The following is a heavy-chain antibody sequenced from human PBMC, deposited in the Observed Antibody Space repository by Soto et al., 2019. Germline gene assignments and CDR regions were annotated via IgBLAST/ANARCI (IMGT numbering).Heavy chain of an antibody. D-gene: IGHD5-12*01. CDR3: ARDNGYDAATLDY. Sequence: GGSLRLSCAASGFTFSTCSMNWVRQAPGKGLEWVSSISGSSRNMYYADTVKGRFTISRDNAKNSLYLQMNSLRAEDTAVYYCARDNGYDAATLDYWGQGTLVTVSS. J-gene: IGHJ4*02. CDR2: ISGSSRNM. CDR1: GFTFSTCS. V-gene: IGHV3-21*01.